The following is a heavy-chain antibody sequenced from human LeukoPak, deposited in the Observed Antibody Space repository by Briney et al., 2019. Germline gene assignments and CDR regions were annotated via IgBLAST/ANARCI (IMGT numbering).Heavy chain of an antibody. V-gene: IGHV5-51*01. J-gene: IGHJ4*02. CDR3: ARRAYCGGDCYSDY. D-gene: IGHD2-21*02. CDR2: IYPGDSDT. CDR1: GYSFTSYW. Sequence: GESLKISCKGSGYSFTSYWIGWVRQMPGKGLEWMGIIYPGDSDTRYSPSFQGQVTMSADKSISTAYLHWNSLKASDTAMYYCARRAYCGGDCYSDYWGQGTLVTVSS.